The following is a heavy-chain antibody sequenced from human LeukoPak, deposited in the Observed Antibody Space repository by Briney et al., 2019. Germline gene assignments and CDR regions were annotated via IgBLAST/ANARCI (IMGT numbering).Heavy chain of an antibody. J-gene: IGHJ3*01. CDR1: GGSISSGSYY. D-gene: IGHD5-18*01. CDR2: IYTSGST. V-gene: IGHV4-61*02. CDR3: ARERTDTAMVTDSFDV. Sequence: SETLSLTCTVSGGSISSGSYYWSWIRQPAGKGLVWIGRIYTSGSTNYNTSLTSRVTISVDTSKNQFSLKLSSVTAADTAVYYCARERTDTAMVTDSFDVWSPGRLGTVSS.